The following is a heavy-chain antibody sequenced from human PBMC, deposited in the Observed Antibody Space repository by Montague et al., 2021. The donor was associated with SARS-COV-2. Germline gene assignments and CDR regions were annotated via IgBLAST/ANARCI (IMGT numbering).Heavy chain of an antibody. Sequence: PALVKPTQTLPLTCPFSGFSLRTSGMCVIWIRQPPGKALEWLARIDWDDDKYYSTSLKTRLTISKDTSKNQVVLTMTNMDPVDTATYYCARIQATVNAFDIWGQGTMVTVSS. CDR3: ARIQATVNAFDI. CDR2: IDWDDDK. D-gene: IGHD4-17*01. V-gene: IGHV2-70*11. J-gene: IGHJ3*02. CDR1: GFSLRTSGMC.